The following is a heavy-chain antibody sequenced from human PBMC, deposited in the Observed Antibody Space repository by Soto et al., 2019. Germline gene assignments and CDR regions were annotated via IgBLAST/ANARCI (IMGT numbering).Heavy chain of an antibody. CDR3: ARGGNCGGDCYFDS. CDR1: GGSFSGYY. Sequence: PSETLSLTCAVYGGSFSGYYWSWIRQPPGKGLEWIGEINHSGSTNYNPSLKGRVTISVDTSKNQFSLKLSSVTAADTAVYYCARGGNCGGDCYFDSWGQGTLVTVS. V-gene: IGHV4-34*01. CDR2: INHSGST. J-gene: IGHJ4*02. D-gene: IGHD2-21*02.